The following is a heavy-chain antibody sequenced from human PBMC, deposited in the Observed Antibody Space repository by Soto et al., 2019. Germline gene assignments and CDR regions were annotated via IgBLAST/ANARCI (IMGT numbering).Heavy chain of an antibody. J-gene: IGHJ5*02. CDR2: MNPNSGNT. Sequence: QVQLVQSGAEVKKPGASVKVSCKASGYTFTSYDINWVRQATGQGLEWMGWMNPNSGNTGYAQKFQGRVTMNRNTSISTAYMELSSLRSEDTAVYYCARAPRDFWSGYPIGWFDPWGQGTLVTVSS. CDR1: GYTFTSYD. D-gene: IGHD3-3*01. V-gene: IGHV1-8*01. CDR3: ARAPRDFWSGYPIGWFDP.